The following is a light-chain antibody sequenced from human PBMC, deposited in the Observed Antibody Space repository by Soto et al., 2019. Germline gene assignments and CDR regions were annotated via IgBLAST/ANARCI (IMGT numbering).Light chain of an antibody. CDR1: SSDVGTYNS. Sequence: QSALTQPASVSGSPGQSITISCTGTSSDVGTYNSVSWYQQHPGKAPKLMIYDVDIRPSGVSNRFSGSKSGNTASLTISGLQAEDEADYYCSSYTLSSTVLFGGGTKVTVL. J-gene: IGLJ2*01. V-gene: IGLV2-14*01. CDR2: DVD. CDR3: SSYTLSSTVL.